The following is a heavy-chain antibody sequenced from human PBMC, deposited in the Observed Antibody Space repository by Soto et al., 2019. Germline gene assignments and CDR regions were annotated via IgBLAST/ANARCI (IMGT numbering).Heavy chain of an antibody. Sequence: SGTLSRTWIVSGSSNGGRYWCWIRQPPGKGIEWIGYVYYSGSSTSNPSLKSRVTMSAYTSKNQLSLKVRSVTAADTAVYYCARVGERWQYFDWFYYFDSWGQGALVNVSS. D-gene: IGHD3-9*01. CDR2: VYYSGSS. J-gene: IGHJ4*02. CDR3: ARVGERWQYFDWFYYFDS. CDR1: GSSNGGRY. V-gene: IGHV4-59*11.